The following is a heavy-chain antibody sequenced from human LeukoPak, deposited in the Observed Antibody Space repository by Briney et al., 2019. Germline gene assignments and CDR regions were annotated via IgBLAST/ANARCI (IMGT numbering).Heavy chain of an antibody. V-gene: IGHV4-59*01. CDR2: IYYSGST. CDR1: GGSISSYY. D-gene: IGHD2-2*01. J-gene: IGHJ4*02. CDR3: ARDQGSSSYFDY. Sequence: SETLSLTCTVSGGSISSYYWSWIRQPPGKGLEWIGYIYYSGSTNYNPSLKCRVTISVDTSKNQFSLKLSSVTAADTAVYYCARDQGSSSYFDYWGQGTLVTVSS.